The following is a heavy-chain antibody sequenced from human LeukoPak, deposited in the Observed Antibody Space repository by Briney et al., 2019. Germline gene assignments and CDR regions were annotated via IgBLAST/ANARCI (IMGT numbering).Heavy chain of an antibody. CDR3: ARDSYGLDY. Sequence: GRSPRLSCAASGFTFSNYAMHWVRQAPGKGLEWVAVISYDGSNKYYADSVKGRFTISRDNSRNTLYLQMNSLRAEGTAVYYCARDSYGLDYWGQGTLVTVSS. CDR1: GFTFSNYA. CDR2: ISYDGSNK. D-gene: IGHD4-17*01. V-gene: IGHV3-30*01. J-gene: IGHJ4*02.